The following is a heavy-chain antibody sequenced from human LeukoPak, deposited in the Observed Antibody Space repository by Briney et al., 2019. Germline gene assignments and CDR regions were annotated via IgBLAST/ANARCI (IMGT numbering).Heavy chain of an antibody. Sequence: ASVKVSCKASGYTFTGYYMHWVRQAPGQGLEWMGWINPNSGGTNYAQKFQGRVTMTRDTSISTAYMELSRLRSDDTAVYYCARVLGTISSPADYWGQGTLVTVSS. CDR1: GYTFTGYY. V-gene: IGHV1-2*02. CDR3: ARVLGTISSPADY. CDR2: INPNSGGT. J-gene: IGHJ4*02. D-gene: IGHD5-12*01.